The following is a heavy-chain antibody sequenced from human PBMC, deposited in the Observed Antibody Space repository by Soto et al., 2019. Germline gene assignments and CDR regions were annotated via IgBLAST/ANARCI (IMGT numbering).Heavy chain of an antibody. J-gene: IGHJ1*01. CDR2: IYYSGST. V-gene: IGHV4-31*03. Sequence: SETLSLTCTISGGSISSGGYYWSWIRQHPGKGLEWIGYIYYSGSTYYNPSLKSRVTISVDTSKNQFSLKLSSVTAADTAVYYCAIYDSSGSRGFQHWGQGTLVTVSS. D-gene: IGHD3-22*01. CDR1: GGSISSGGYY. CDR3: AIYDSSGSRGFQH.